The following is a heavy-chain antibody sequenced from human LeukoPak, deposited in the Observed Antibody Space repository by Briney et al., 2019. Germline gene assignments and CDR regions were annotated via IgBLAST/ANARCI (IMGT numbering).Heavy chain of an antibody. J-gene: IGHJ6*03. D-gene: IGHD4-23*01. CDR1: GFTFSTNS. CDR2: IGISSSHT. Sequence: GGSLRLSCAASGFTFSTNSMNWVRQAPGKGLEWVSSIGISSSHTFYADSVKGRFTISRDNAENSVYLQMNSLRAEDTAVYYCAKDLTTVATPYYYYYMDVWGKGTTDTVSS. CDR3: AKDLTTVATPYYYYYMDV. V-gene: IGHV3-21*01.